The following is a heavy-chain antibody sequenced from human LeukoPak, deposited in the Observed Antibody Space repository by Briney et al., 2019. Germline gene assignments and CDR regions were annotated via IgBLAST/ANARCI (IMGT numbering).Heavy chain of an antibody. D-gene: IGHD3-10*01. V-gene: IGHV3-53*01. CDR2: IYSGGST. CDR3: AKGGLGYYYGMDV. CDR1: GFTVSSNY. Sequence: PGESLRLSCAASGFTVSSNYMSWVRQAPGKGLEWVSVIYSGGSTYYADSVKGRFTISRDNSKNTLYLQMNSLRAEDTAVYYCAKGGLGYYYGMDVWGQGTTVTVSS. J-gene: IGHJ6*02.